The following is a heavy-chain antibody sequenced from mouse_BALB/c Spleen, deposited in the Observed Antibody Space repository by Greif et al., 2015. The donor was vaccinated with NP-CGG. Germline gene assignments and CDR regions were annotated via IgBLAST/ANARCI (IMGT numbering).Heavy chain of an antibody. D-gene: IGHD1-1*02. V-gene: IGHV5-6-5*01. J-gene: IGHJ4*01. CDR1: GFTFSSYA. Sequence: EVQLQESGGGLVKPGGSLKLSCAASGFTFSSYAMSWVRQTPEKRLEWVASISSGGSTYYPDSVKGRFTISRDNARNILYLQMSSLRSEDTAMYYCARGDYGPTGAMDYWGQGTSVTVSS. CDR2: ISSGGST. CDR3: ARGDYGPTGAMDY.